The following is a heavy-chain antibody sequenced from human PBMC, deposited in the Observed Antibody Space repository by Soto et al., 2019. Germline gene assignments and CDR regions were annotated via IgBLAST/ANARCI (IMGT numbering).Heavy chain of an antibody. CDR2: IIPIFGTA. CDR1: GGTFSSYA. CDR3: ARVYSSGWHGAFDY. Sequence: EASVTVSCKASGGTFSSYAISWVRQPPGQGLEWMGGIIPIFGTANYAQKFQGRVTITADESTSTAYMELSSLRSEDTAVYYCARVYSSGWHGAFDYWGQGTLVTVSS. D-gene: IGHD6-19*01. J-gene: IGHJ4*02. V-gene: IGHV1-69*13.